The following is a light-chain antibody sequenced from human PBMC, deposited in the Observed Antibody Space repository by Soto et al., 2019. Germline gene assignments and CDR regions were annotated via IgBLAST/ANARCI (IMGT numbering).Light chain of an antibody. CDR1: QSVLLTSNNKNY. Sequence: DIVMTQSPDSLAASLGERATINCKSSQSVLLTSNNKNYLAWYQQKPGQPPKVLISWACTLESGVPDRFSGSGSGTDFTLTITSLQAEDVAVYYCQQYYTTLTFGGGTKVEIK. V-gene: IGKV4-1*01. CDR2: WAC. CDR3: QQYYTTLT. J-gene: IGKJ4*01.